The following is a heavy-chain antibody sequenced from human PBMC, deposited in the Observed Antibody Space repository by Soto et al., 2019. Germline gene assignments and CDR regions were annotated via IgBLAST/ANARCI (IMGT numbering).Heavy chain of an antibody. CDR1: GFTFSSYG. D-gene: IGHD2-2*01. J-gene: IGHJ4*02. CDR3: ARSREDIVVVPAAIGY. CDR2: IWYDGSNK. V-gene: IGHV3-33*01. Sequence: GGSLRLSCAASGFTFSSYGMHWVRQAPGKGLEWVAVIWYDGSNKYYADSVKGRFTISRDNSKNTLYLQMNSLRAKDTAVYYCARSREDIVVVPAAIGYWGQGTLVTVSS.